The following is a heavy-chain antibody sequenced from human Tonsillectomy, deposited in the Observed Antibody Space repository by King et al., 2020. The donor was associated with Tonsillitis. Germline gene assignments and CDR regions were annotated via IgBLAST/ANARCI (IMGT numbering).Heavy chain of an antibody. CDR3: ARGGPSYDFWSGSPYGMDV. Sequence: QLVQSGAEVKKPGASVKVSCKASGYTFTSYYMHWVRQAPGQGLEWMGIINPSGGSTSYAQKFQGRVTMTRDTSTSTVYMELSSLRSEDTAVYYCARGGPSYDFWSGSPYGMDVWGQGTTVTVS. CDR2: INPSGGST. CDR1: GYTFTSYY. J-gene: IGHJ6*02. V-gene: IGHV1-46*03. D-gene: IGHD3-3*01.